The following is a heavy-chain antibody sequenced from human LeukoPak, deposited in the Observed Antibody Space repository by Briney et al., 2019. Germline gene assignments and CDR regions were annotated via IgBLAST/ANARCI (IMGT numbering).Heavy chain of an antibody. Sequence: GRSLRLSCAASGFTFSSYGMHWVRQAPGKGLEWVAVIWYDGSNKYYADSVKGRFTISRDNSKNTPYLQMNSLRAEDTAVYYCGIEISGFPDYWGQGTLVTVSS. CDR2: IWYDGSNK. CDR1: GFTFSSYG. V-gene: IGHV3-33*01. CDR3: GIEISGFPDY. D-gene: IGHD6-19*01. J-gene: IGHJ4*02.